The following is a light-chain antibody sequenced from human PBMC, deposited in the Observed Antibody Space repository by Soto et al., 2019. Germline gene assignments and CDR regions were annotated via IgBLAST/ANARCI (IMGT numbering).Light chain of an antibody. J-gene: IGKJ4*01. Sequence: DIQMTQSPSSLSASVGDRVTITCQASQDISNYLNWYQQKPGKAPKLLIYAASSLQSGVPSRFSGSGSGTDFTLTISSLQPEDFATYYCQQSYRTPLTFGGGTKVDIK. CDR3: QQSYRTPLT. CDR2: AAS. CDR1: QDISNY. V-gene: IGKV1-39*01.